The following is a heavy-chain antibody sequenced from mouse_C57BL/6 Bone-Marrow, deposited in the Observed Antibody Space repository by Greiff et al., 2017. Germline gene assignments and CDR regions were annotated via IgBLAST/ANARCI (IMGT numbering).Heavy chain of an antibody. CDR2: IYPRSGNT. Sequence: VQGVESGAELARPGASVKLSCKASGYTFTSYGISWVKQRTGQGLEWIGEIYPRSGNTYYNEKFKGKATLTADKSSSTAYMELRSLTSEDSAFYFCARPNFFAYWGQGTLVTVSA. CDR3: ARPNFFAY. CDR1: GYTFTSYG. D-gene: IGHD4-1*01. V-gene: IGHV1-81*01. J-gene: IGHJ3*01.